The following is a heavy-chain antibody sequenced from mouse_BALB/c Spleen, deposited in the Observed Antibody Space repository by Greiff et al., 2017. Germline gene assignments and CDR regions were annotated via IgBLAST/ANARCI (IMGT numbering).Heavy chain of an antibody. V-gene: IGHV5-17*02. CDR1: GFTFSSFG. D-gene: IGHD1-3*01. J-gene: IGHJ2*01. Sequence: DVMLVESGGGLVQPGGSRKLSCAASGFTFSSFGMHWVRQAPEKGLEWVAYISSGSSTIYYADTVKGRFTISRDNPKNTLFLQMTSLRSEDTAMYYCARPHIRDWGQGTTRTVSS. CDR3: ARPHIRD. CDR2: ISSGSSTI.